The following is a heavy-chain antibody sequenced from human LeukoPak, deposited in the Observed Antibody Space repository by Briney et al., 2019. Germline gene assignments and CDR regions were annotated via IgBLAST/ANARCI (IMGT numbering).Heavy chain of an antibody. J-gene: IGHJ5*02. V-gene: IGHV1-8*03. Sequence: GASVKVSCKASGYTFTSYDINWVRQATGQGLEWMGWMNPNSGNTGYAQKFQGRVTITRNTSISTAYMELSSLRSEDTAVYYCARGALHCSGGSCYSGLRFDPWGQGTLVTVSS. CDR3: ARGALHCSGGSCYSGLRFDP. CDR1: GYTFTSYD. D-gene: IGHD2-15*01. CDR2: MNPNSGNT.